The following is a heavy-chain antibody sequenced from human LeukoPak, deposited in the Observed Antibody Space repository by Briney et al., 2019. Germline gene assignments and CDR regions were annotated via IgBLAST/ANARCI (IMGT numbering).Heavy chain of an antibody. CDR3: AELGITMIGGV. V-gene: IGHV3-23*01. CDR1: GFTFSNYG. J-gene: IGHJ6*04. CDR2: ISGSGGST. D-gene: IGHD3-10*02. Sequence: PGGSLRLSCAASGFTFSNYGMSWVRQAPGKGLEWVSVISGSGGSTYYADSVKGRFTISRDSAKNSLYLQMNSLRAEDTAVYYCAELGITMIGGVWGKGTTVTISS.